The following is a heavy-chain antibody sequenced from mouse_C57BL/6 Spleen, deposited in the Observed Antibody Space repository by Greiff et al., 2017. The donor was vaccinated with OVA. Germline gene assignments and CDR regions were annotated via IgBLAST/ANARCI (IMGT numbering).Heavy chain of an antibody. V-gene: IGHV1-22*01. CDR1: GYTFTDYN. CDR2: INPNNGGT. J-gene: IGHJ3*01. CDR3: ARESNIYYEYVVWAD. D-gene: IGHD2-4*01. Sequence: EVQLQQSGPELVKPGASVKMSCKASGYTFTDYNMHWVKQSHGKSLEWIGYINPNNGGTSYNQKFKGKATLTVNKSSSTAYMELRSLTSEDSAVYYCARESNIYYEYVVWADWGQGTLVTVSA.